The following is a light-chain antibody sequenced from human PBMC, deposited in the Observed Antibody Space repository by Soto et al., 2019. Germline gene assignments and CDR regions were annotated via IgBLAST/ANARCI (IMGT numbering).Light chain of an antibody. CDR1: QNIGST. J-gene: IGKJ1*01. Sequence: ELVLSRSRPTLALSLGERATLSCRASQNIGSTIAWYQQRSGQAPRLLIFDASIRLPTVPARFSGSVSGTEFTLTISGLQSEDFAVYFCQQYTDRPRTFAQGAKVDI. CDR3: QQYTDRPRT. CDR2: DAS. V-gene: IGKV3-15*01.